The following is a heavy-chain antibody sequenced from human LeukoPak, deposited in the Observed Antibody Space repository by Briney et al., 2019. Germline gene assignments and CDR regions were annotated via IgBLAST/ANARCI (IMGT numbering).Heavy chain of an antibody. CDR2: INHSGST. CDR1: GGSISSYY. CDR3: ARGGFYDILTGYYTDWFDP. D-gene: IGHD3-9*01. V-gene: IGHV4-34*01. J-gene: IGHJ5*02. Sequence: KSSETLFLTCSVSGGSISSYYWSWIRQPPGKGLEWIGEINHSGSTNYNPSLKSRVTISVDTSKNQFSLKLSSVTAADTAVYYCARGGFYDILTGYYTDWFDPWGQGTLVTVSS.